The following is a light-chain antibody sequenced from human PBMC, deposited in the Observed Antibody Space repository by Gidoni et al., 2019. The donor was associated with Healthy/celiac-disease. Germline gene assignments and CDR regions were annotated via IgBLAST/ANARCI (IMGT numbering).Light chain of an antibody. CDR1: QSISSY. Sequence: IEMTQSPSSLSASVGERVTITCRASQSISSYLNWYQQKPGKAPKLLIYAASSLQSGVPSRFTGRGSGTDFTLTISSLQPEDFAPYYCQQSYSTSTFXQXTKVEIK. CDR3: QQSYSTST. CDR2: AAS. J-gene: IGKJ1*01. V-gene: IGKV1-39*01.